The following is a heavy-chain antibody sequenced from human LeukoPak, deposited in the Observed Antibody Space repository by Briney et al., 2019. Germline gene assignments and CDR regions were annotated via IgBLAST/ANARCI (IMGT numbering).Heavy chain of an antibody. CDR1: GGSFSGYY. J-gene: IGHJ4*02. V-gene: IGHV4-34*01. Sequence: SETLSLTCAVYGGSFSGYYWSWIRQPPGKGLEWIGEINHSGSTNYNPSLKGRVTISVDTSKNKFSLKLSSVTAADTAVYYCARGYSSSWYRGKYDYWGQGTLVTVSS. CDR3: ARGYSSSWYRGKYDY. CDR2: INHSGST. D-gene: IGHD6-13*01.